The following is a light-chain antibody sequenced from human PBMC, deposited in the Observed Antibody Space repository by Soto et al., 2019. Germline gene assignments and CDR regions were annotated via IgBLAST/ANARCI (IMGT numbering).Light chain of an antibody. CDR3: QSFVRSLSDSGV. CDR1: SSNIGAGYD. Sequence: QSVLTQPPSVSGAPGQRVTISCTGSSSNIGAGYDVHWYQQFPGTAPKLLIYANTNRPSGVPDRFSGSKSGTAASLAITGLQAEDEAEYYCQSFVRSLSDSGVFGGGTKLTVL. J-gene: IGLJ3*02. V-gene: IGLV1-40*01. CDR2: ANT.